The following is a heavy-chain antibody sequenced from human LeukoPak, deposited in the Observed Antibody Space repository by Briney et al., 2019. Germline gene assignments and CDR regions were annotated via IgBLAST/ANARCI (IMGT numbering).Heavy chain of an antibody. CDR2: IKHSGST. CDR3: ARGGYSYGSLY. V-gene: IGHV4-39*07. J-gene: IGHJ4*02. Sequence: SETLSLTCTVSGGSISGSSYYWGWIRQPPGKGLEWIGEIKHSGSTNYNPSLKSRVTISVDTSKNQFSLKLSSVTAADTAVYYCARGGYSYGSLYWGQGTLVTVSS. CDR1: GGSISGSSYY. D-gene: IGHD5-18*01.